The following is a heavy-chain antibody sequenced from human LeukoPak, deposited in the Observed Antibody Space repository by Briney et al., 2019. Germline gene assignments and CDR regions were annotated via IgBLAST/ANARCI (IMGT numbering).Heavy chain of an antibody. V-gene: IGHV3-49*03. D-gene: IGHD3-9*01. CDR2: IRSKAYGGTA. CDR1: GFTFGDHS. Sequence: PGGSLRLSCTASGFTFGDHSVSWFRQAPGKGLEWVGFIRSKAYGGTAEYAASVKGRFTISRDDSKSVAYLQMDSPKTEDTAVYYCTREIRYFDWFQADYWGQGTLVTVSS. J-gene: IGHJ4*02. CDR3: TREIRYFDWFQADY.